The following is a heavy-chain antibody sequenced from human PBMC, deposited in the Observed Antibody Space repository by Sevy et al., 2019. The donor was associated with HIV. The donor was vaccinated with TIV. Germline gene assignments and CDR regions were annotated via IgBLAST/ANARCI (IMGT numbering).Heavy chain of an antibody. J-gene: IGHJ3*02. Sequence: GGSLRLSCAASGFTFSSYAMHWVRQAPGKGLEWVAVISYDGSNKYYADSVKGRFTISSDNSKNTMYLQMNSLRAEDTAVYYCARDLYKRPPGGFDIWGQGTMVTVSS. V-gene: IGHV3-30-3*01. CDR1: GFTFSSYA. D-gene: IGHD1-1*01. CDR2: ISYDGSNK. CDR3: ARDLYKRPPGGFDI.